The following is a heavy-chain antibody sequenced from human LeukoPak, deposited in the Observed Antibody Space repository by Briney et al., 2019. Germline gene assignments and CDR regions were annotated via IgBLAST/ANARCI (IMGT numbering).Heavy chain of an antibody. CDR1: GFTFSSYW. J-gene: IGHJ4*02. CDR3: AKEGYSSGWYLY. CDR2: IKQDGSEK. Sequence: GGSLRLSCAASGFTFSSYWMSWVRQAPGKGLEWVANIKQDGSEKYYVDSVKGRFTISRDNSKNTLYLQMNSLRAGDTAVYYCAKEGYSSGWYLYWGQGTLVTVSS. V-gene: IGHV3-7*03. D-gene: IGHD6-19*01.